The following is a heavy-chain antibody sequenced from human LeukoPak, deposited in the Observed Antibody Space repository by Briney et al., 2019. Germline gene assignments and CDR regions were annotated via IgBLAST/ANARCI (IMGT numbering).Heavy chain of an antibody. J-gene: IGHJ4*02. V-gene: IGHV4-59*01. CDR3: ARRDSGWYLGLGFDY. D-gene: IGHD6-19*01. CDR2: IYYSGST. CDR1: GGSISSYY. Sequence: SETLSLTCTVSGGSISSYYWSWIRQPPGKGLEWIGYIYYSGSTNYNPSLKSRVTISVDTSKNQFSLKLSSVTAADTAVYYCARRDSGWYLGLGFDYWGQGTLVTVSS.